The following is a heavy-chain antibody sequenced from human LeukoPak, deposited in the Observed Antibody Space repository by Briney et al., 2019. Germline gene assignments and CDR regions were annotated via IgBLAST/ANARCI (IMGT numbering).Heavy chain of an antibody. D-gene: IGHD3-3*01. CDR1: GGSISSSSYY. CDR3: ARYFWSGYYTITTPHPYDY. CDR2: IYYSGST. V-gene: IGHV4-39*07. Sequence: SETLSLTCTVSGGSISSSSYYWGWIRQPPGKGLEWIGSIYYSGSTYYNPSLKSRVTISVDTSKNQFSLKLSSVTAADTAVYYCARYFWSGYYTITTPHPYDYWGQGTLVTVSS. J-gene: IGHJ4*02.